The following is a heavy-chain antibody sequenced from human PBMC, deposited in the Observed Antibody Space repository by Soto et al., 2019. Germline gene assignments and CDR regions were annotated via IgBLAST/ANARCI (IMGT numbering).Heavy chain of an antibody. CDR3: ARAYYYEVAGWFDP. V-gene: IGHV4-38-2*01. D-gene: IGHD3-22*01. J-gene: IGHJ5*02. Sequence: ASETLSLTCAVSGYSISSGYYWGWIRQPPGKGLEWIGSIYRSGNTYYNPSLKSRVTISVDTSKNQFSLKLSSVTAADTAVYSCARAYYYEVAGWFDPWGPGTLVTLSS. CDR1: GYSISSGYY. CDR2: IYRSGNT.